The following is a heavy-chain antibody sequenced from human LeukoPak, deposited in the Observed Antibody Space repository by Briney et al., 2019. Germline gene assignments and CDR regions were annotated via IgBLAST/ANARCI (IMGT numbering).Heavy chain of an antibody. CDR1: GGSISSGSYY. CDR3: ARASITMVRGVKDYYYYMDV. V-gene: IGHV4-61*02. J-gene: IGHJ6*03. Sequence: SQTLSLTCTVSGGSISSGSYYWSWIRQPAGKGLEWIGRIYTSGSTNYNPSLKSRVTISVDTSKNQFSLKLNSVTAADTAVYYCARASITMVRGVKDYYYYMDVWGKGTTVTISS. D-gene: IGHD3-10*01. CDR2: IYTSGST.